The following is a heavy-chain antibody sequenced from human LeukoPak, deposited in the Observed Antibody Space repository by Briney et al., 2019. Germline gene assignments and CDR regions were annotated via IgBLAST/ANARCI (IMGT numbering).Heavy chain of an antibody. Sequence: SGGSLRLSCAASGFTFSSYWMHWVRQAPGKGLVWVSRINSDGSSTSYADSVKGRFTISRDNAKNTLYLQMSSLRAEDTAVYYCARDGGRTIFGVANNWGQGTMVTVSS. CDR1: GFTFSSYW. CDR2: INSDGSST. CDR3: ARDGGRTIFGVANN. V-gene: IGHV3-74*01. J-gene: IGHJ3*01. D-gene: IGHD3-3*01.